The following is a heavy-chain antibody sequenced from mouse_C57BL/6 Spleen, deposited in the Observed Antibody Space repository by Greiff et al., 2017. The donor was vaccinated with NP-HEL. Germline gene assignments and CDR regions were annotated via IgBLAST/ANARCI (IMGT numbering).Heavy chain of an antibody. CDR1: GYTFTDYY. V-gene: IGHV1-19*01. D-gene: IGHD2-4*01. Sequence: VQLQQSGPVLVKPGASVKMSCKASGYTFTDYYMNWVKQSHGKSLEWIGVINPYNGGTSYNQKFKGKATLTVDKSSSTAYMELNSLTSEDSAVYYCARSDYDNIWFAYWGQGTLVTVSA. CDR2: INPYNGGT. CDR3: ARSDYDNIWFAY. J-gene: IGHJ3*01.